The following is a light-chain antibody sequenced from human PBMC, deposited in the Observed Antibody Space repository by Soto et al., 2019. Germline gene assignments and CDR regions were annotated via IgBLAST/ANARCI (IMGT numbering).Light chain of an antibody. V-gene: IGKV1-9*01. Sequence: DIQLTQSPSFLSASVGDRVTITCRASQGISTYLAWYQQKPGKAPKLLIHTAYILQAGVPSRFSGSGSGTEFSLTISSLQPEDCATYYCQQLNSYPRKLTFGGGTKVEIK. CDR2: TAY. J-gene: IGKJ4*01. CDR3: QQLNSYPRKLT. CDR1: QGISTY.